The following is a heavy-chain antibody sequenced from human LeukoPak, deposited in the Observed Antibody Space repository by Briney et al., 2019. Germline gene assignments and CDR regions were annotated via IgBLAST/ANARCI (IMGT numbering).Heavy chain of an antibody. CDR3: ARSREYCSSTSCYDYYMDV. J-gene: IGHJ6*03. V-gene: IGHV4-4*07. CDR2: IYTSGST. Sequence: SETLSLTCTVSGGSISSYYWSWIRQPAGKGLEWIGRIYTSGSTNYNPSLKSRVTMSVDTSKNQFSLKLSSVTAADTAVYYCARSREYCSSTSCYDYYMDVWGKGTTVTVSS. D-gene: IGHD2-2*01. CDR1: GGSISSYY.